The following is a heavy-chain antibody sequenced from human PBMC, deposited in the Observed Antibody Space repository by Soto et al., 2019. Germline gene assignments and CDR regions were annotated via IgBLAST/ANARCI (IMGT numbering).Heavy chain of an antibody. V-gene: IGHV1-69*12. CDR1: GGTFSSNV. D-gene: IGHD6-19*01. CDR2: IIPIFGTA. Sequence: QVQLVQSGAEVKKPGSSVKVSCKASGGTFSSNVITWVRQAPGQGLEWMGGIIPIFGTANYAQKFKGRVTITAEESTSTAYMELSSLRSEDTAMYYCARGVIAVAYFDYWGQGTLVTVSS. J-gene: IGHJ4*02. CDR3: ARGVIAVAYFDY.